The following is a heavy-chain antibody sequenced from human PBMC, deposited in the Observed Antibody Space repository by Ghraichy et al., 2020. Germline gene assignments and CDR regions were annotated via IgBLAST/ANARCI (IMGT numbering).Heavy chain of an antibody. J-gene: IGHJ3*02. CDR1: GFTFSSYA. CDR2: ISGSGGST. CDR3: AKYNCSSTSCSFLAFDI. V-gene: IGHV3-23*01. D-gene: IGHD2-2*01. Sequence: GGSRRLSCAASGFTFSSYAMSWVRQAPGKGLEWVSAISGSGGSTYYADSVKGRFTISRDNSKNTLYLQMNSLRAEDTAVYYCAKYNCSSTSCSFLAFDIWGQGTMVTVSS.